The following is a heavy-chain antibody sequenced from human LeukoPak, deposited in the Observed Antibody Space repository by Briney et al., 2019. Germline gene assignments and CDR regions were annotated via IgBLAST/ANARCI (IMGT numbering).Heavy chain of an antibody. CDR1: GYRFANYA. V-gene: IGHV7-4-1*02. D-gene: IGHD3-16*02. Sequence: ASVKVSCKASGYRFANYAMNWVRQAPGQGLEWMGWIHPSTGNPAYAQGFTGRFAFSLDTSVSTTYLHISSLKAEDAAVYFCARAFQSLGGLSLPDYWGQGTLVTVSS. CDR3: ARAFQSLGGLSLPDY. CDR2: IHPSTGNP. J-gene: IGHJ4*02.